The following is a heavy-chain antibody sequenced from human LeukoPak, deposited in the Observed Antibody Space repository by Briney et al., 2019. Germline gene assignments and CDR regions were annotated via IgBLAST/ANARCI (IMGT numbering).Heavy chain of an antibody. CDR2: MNPNNGNT. Sequence: ASVKVSCKTSGCTFTSYDINWVRQATGQGLEWVGSMNPNNGNTDYAQNFQGRIALTRSTSINTAYMEVSSLRSDDTAVYYCARGDYWGQGTLVTVSS. CDR3: ARGDY. J-gene: IGHJ4*02. V-gene: IGHV1-8*01. CDR1: GCTFTSYD.